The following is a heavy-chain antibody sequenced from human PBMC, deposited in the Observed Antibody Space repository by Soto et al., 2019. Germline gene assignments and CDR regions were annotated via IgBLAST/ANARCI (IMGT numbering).Heavy chain of an antibody. CDR1: GFTFSSYG. Sequence: GGSLRLSCAASGFTFSSYGMHWVRQAPGKGLEWVAVISYDGSNKYYADSVKGRFTISRDNSKNTLYLQMYSLRAEDTAVYYCAKEKGIYYDSSGYYYFDYWGQGTLVTVSS. D-gene: IGHD3-22*01. V-gene: IGHV3-30*18. J-gene: IGHJ4*02. CDR3: AKEKGIYYDSSGYYYFDY. CDR2: ISYDGSNK.